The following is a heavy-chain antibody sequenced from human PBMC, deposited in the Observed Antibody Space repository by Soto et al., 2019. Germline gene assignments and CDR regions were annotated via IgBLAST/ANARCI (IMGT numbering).Heavy chain of an antibody. Sequence: QVQLVESGGGVVQPGRSLRLSCAASGFTFSMYVMHWVRQAPGKGLEWVAGMAYDGNREYYGDSVKGRFFVSRDNSKNTHYLQMNSLRPEDTAVYYCARVGGSFYGSWDSWGQGALVTVSS. CDR2: MAYDGNRE. CDR1: GFTFSMYV. CDR3: ARVGGSFYGSWDS. V-gene: IGHV3-30-3*01. D-gene: IGHD1-26*01. J-gene: IGHJ4*02.